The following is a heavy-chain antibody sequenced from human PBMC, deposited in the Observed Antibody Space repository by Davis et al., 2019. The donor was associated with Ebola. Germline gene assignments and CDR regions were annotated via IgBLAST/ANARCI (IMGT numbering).Heavy chain of an antibody. D-gene: IGHD5-24*01. CDR2: IYPGDSHT. CDR1: GFIFTNHW. Sequence: GESLKISCQGSGFIFTNHWIGWVRHKPGKGLEWMGIIYPGDSHTKYSPSFQGQVTISADKSLNIAYLQWSSLKASDTAMYYCARGTDGYNPGGYFDSWGQGTLVTVSS. J-gene: IGHJ4*02. V-gene: IGHV5-51*01. CDR3: ARGTDGYNPGGYFDS.